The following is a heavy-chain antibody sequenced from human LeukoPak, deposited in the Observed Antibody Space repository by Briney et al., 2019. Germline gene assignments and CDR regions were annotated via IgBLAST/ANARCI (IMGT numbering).Heavy chain of an antibody. Sequence: SETLSLTCAVYGGSFSAYYWSWIRQPPGKGLEWIGEINHSGSTNYNPSLKSRVTISVDTSKNQFSLKLSSVTAADTAVYYCARDRRCSGGSCYSDIRHFDYWGQGTLVTVSS. V-gene: IGHV4-34*01. J-gene: IGHJ4*02. D-gene: IGHD2-15*01. CDR3: ARDRRCSGGSCYSDIRHFDY. CDR1: GGSFSAYY. CDR2: INHSGST.